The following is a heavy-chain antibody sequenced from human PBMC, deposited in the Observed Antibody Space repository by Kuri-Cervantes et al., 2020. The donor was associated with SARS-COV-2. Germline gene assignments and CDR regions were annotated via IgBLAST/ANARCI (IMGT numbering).Heavy chain of an antibody. CDR3: TTLYDFWSGYWGVDI. J-gene: IGHJ3*02. V-gene: IGHV3-30*02. Sequence: SLKIYCAASGFIFSSYGMHWVRQAPGKGLEWVAFVRSDGSNKHYTDSVKGRFTISGDNSKNTLYLQTNSLKTEDTAVYYCTTLYDFWSGYWGVDIWGQGTMVTVSS. CDR2: VRSDGSNK. D-gene: IGHD3-3*01. CDR1: GFIFSSYG.